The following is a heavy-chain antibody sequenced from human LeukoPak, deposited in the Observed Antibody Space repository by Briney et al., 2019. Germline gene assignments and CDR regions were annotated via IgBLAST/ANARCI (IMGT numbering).Heavy chain of an antibody. Sequence: GASVKVSCKASGYTFTSYGISWVRQAPGQGLEWMGWISADNGNTNYAQKLQGRVTMTTDTSTSTACMELRSLRSDDTAVYYCARAIDYDFWSGSYYYMDVWGKGTTVTVSS. D-gene: IGHD3-3*01. CDR2: ISADNGNT. CDR3: ARAIDYDFWSGSYYYMDV. CDR1: GYTFTSYG. V-gene: IGHV1-18*01. J-gene: IGHJ6*03.